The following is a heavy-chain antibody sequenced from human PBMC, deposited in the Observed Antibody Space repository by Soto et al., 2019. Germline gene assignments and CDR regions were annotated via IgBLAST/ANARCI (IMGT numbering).Heavy chain of an antibody. CDR1: GFTLSTYW. D-gene: IGHD6-19*01. J-gene: IGHJ3*01. CDR2: VKQDGSQM. Sequence: GGSLRLSCAASGFTLSTYWMIWVRQAPGKGLEWVANVKQDGSQMYYLDSVKGRFTISRDNAKNSLSLHMNSLRAEDTAVYYCVRDLDAPYRSRRYDAFDLWGQGAMVTVSS. V-gene: IGHV3-7*01. CDR3: VRDLDAPYRSRRYDAFDL.